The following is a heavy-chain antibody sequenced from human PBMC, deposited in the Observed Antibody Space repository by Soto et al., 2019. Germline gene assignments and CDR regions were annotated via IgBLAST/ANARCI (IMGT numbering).Heavy chain of an antibody. CDR2: IYSSGST. CDR1: GVSITSYY. V-gene: IGHV4-4*07. CDR3: ACLYNWNGWSDY. J-gene: IGHJ4*02. D-gene: IGHD1-20*01. Sequence: QVQLQESGPGLVKPSETLSLTCTVSGVSITSYYWSWIRQPAGKGLAWIGRIYSSGSTNYNPSLNSRVTMSIDTSKNQFSLKLSSVTAADTAVYYCACLYNWNGWSDYWGQGTLVTVSS.